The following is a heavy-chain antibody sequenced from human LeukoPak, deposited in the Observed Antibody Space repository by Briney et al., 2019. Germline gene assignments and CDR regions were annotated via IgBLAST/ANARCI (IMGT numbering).Heavy chain of an antibody. D-gene: IGHD6-13*01. Sequence: GGSLRLSCAASGFIISSYAMSWVRQAPGKGLERVSAISGSGGSTYYADSVRGRFTISRDNSKNTLYLQMNSLRAEDTAVYYCAKIRSSSWYQSYFDYWGQGTLVTVSS. CDR2: ISGSGGST. CDR1: GFIISSYA. CDR3: AKIRSSSWYQSYFDY. J-gene: IGHJ4*02. V-gene: IGHV3-23*01.